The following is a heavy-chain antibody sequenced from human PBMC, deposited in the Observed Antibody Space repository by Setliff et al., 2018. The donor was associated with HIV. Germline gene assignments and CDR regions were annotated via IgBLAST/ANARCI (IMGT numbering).Heavy chain of an antibody. Sequence: PGGSLRLSCAASGSTFSAYSMNWVRQAPGKGLEWVSSISSNSVYIHYADSVRGRFTISRDNARNSLNLQMNSLRAEDTAVYYCARDRGIGGHYFDSWGQGTLVTVSS. D-gene: IGHD3-10*01. J-gene: IGHJ4*02. CDR2: ISSNSVYI. CDR1: GSTFSAYS. CDR3: ARDRGIGGHYFDS. V-gene: IGHV3-21*01.